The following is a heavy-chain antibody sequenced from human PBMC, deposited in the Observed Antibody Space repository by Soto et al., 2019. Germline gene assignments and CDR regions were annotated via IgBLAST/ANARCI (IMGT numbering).Heavy chain of an antibody. D-gene: IGHD5-18*01. CDR3: ASRSGEWGYNYGLEYYFCLEF. V-gene: IGHV1-2*02. J-gene: IGHJ6*02. Sequence: ASVKVSCKASGYTFTGYYMHWVRQAPGQGLEWMGWINPNSGGTNYEQKFQGRVTMTRDTSISTAYMELSRLRSDDTAVYYCASRSGEWGYNYGLEYYFCLEFGGQGTRAPVPS. CDR1: GYTFTGYY. CDR2: INPNSGGT.